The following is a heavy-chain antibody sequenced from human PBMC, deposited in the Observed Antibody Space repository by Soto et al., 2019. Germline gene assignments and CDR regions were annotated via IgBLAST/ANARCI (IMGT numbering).Heavy chain of an antibody. D-gene: IGHD3-9*01. CDR3: SRLRAITDWYVHY. CDR2: TYDTGTT. CDR1: GGSINSDDYF. V-gene: IGHV4-30-2*01. J-gene: IGHJ4*02. Sequence: PSETLSVTCTVTGGSINSDDYFWTCIRQPAGNGLEWIGYTYDTGTTYYNMSLKSRVTIPVDRSKNQFSLKVSSVTAGDTAVYYCSRLRAITDWYVHYWCQETLVTVS.